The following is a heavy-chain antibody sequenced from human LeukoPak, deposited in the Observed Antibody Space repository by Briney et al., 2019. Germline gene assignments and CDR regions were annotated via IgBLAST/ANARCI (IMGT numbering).Heavy chain of an antibody. D-gene: IGHD3-22*01. CDR2: IRSDGGDA. J-gene: IGHJ4*02. Sequence: GGSLRLSCAVSGFTFSRYWMHWVRHAPGKGLVWVSGIRSDGGDAAYADSVKGRFTISRDNAKNTVYLQMNSLRAEDTAVYYCAVIITRHYWGQGTLVTVSP. CDR3: AVIITRHY. CDR1: GFTFSRYW. V-gene: IGHV3-74*01.